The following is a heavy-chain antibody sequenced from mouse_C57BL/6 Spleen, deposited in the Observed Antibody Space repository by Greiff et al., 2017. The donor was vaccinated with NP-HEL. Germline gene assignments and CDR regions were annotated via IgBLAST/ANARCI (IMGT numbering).Heavy chain of an antibody. CDR3: AREEAGWYFDY. D-gene: IGHD1-2*01. J-gene: IGHJ2*01. CDR2: ISDGGSYT. V-gene: IGHV5-4*01. Sequence: EVKLVESGGGLVKPGGSLKLSCAASGFTFSSYAMSWVRQTPEKRLEWVATISDGGSYTYYPDNVKGRFTISRDNAKNNLYLQMSHLKSEDTAMYYCAREEAGWYFDYWGQGTTLTVSS. CDR1: GFTFSSYA.